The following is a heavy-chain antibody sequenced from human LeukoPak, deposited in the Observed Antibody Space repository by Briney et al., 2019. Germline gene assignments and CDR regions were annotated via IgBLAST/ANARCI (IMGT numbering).Heavy chain of an antibody. CDR1: GGSFSGYY. D-gene: IGHD3-22*01. Sequence: PSETLSLTCAVYGGSFSGYYWRWIRQPPGKGLEWIGEINHSGSTNYNPSLKSRVTISVDTSKNQFSLKLSTVAAADTAVYYCARVSDSSGYYSLSYFVYWGQGTLVTVSS. CDR3: ARVSDSSGYYSLSYFVY. J-gene: IGHJ4*02. V-gene: IGHV4-34*01. CDR2: INHSGST.